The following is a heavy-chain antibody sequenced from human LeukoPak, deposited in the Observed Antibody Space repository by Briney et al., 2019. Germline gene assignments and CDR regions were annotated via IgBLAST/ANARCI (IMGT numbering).Heavy chain of an antibody. D-gene: IGHD6-19*01. V-gene: IGHV5-51*01. Sequence: GESLKISCRGSGYSFTDYWIGWVRQMPGKGLEWMGIICPRDSDTRYSPSFQGQVTISADKSINTAYLQWSSLKASDTAMYYCARRKAVARICYFDSWGQGTLVTVSS. J-gene: IGHJ4*02. CDR3: ARRKAVARICYFDS. CDR1: GYSFTDYW. CDR2: ICPRDSDT.